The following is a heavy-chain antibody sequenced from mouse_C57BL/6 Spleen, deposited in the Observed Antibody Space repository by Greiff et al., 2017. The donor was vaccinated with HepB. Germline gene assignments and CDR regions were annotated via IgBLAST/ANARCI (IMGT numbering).Heavy chain of an antibody. J-gene: IGHJ4*01. V-gene: IGHV1-11*01. D-gene: IGHD2-4*01. Sequence: VQLQQSGAELASPGASVTLSCKASGYTFTDHIMKWVKKRPGQGLEWIGRMYTVSGETNYNQKIMGKATFSVDRASSTVYMVLNSLTSEDPAVYYCGRSDDYDGETGAMDYWGQGTSVTVSS. CDR1: GYTFTDHI. CDR3: GRSDDYDGETGAMDY. CDR2: MYTVSGET.